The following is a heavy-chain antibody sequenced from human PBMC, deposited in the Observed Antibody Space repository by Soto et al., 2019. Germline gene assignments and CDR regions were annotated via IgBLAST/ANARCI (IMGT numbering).Heavy chain of an antibody. J-gene: IGHJ4*02. Sequence: PSETLSLTCAVYGGSFSGYYWTWIRQPPGTGLEWIGEINHSGSTNYNPSLRSRVTISVDTSKNQFSLKLTSVTAADTAVYYCARDKITGLFDYWGQGTLVTVSS. CDR1: GGSFSGYY. CDR3: ARDKITGLFDY. D-gene: IGHD2-8*02. V-gene: IGHV4-34*01. CDR2: INHSGST.